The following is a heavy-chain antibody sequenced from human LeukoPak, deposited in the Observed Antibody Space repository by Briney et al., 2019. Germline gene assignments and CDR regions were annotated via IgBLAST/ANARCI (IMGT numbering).Heavy chain of an antibody. CDR3: ASRVYSNSWFDP. J-gene: IGHJ5*02. V-gene: IGHV4-34*01. D-gene: IGHD4-11*01. Sequence: SETLSLTCAVSGGSFRGYYWSWIRQPPGKGLEWIGEINHSGSTNYNPSLKSRVTISVDTSKNQFSLKLSSVTAADTAVYYCASRVYSNSWFDPWGQGTLVTVSS. CDR2: INHSGST. CDR1: GGSFRGYY.